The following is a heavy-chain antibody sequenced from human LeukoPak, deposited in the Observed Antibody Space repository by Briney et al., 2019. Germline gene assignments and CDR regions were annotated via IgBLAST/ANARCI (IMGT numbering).Heavy chain of an antibody. CDR2: IWYDGSNK. CDR1: GFTFSSYG. Sequence: PGGSLRLSCAASGFTFSSYGMHWVRQAPGKGLEWVAVIWYDGSNKYYADSVKGRFTISRDNSKNTLYLQTNSLRAEDTAVYYCARAMAMYYFDYWGQGTLVTVSS. CDR3: ARAMAMYYFDY. D-gene: IGHD5-24*01. V-gene: IGHV3-33*01. J-gene: IGHJ4*02.